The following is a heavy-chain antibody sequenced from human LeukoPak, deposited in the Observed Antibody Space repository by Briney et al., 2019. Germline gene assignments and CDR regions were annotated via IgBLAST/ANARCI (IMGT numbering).Heavy chain of an antibody. V-gene: IGHV1-69*13. J-gene: IGHJ5*02. CDR1: GGTFSSYA. Sequence: GASVKVSCKASGGTFSSYAISWVRQAPGQGLEWMGGIIPIFGTANYAQKFQGRVTITADESTSTAYMELSSLRSEDTAVYYCARVGRVQLLWFDPWGQGTLVTVSS. CDR2: IIPIFGTA. D-gene: IGHD1-1*01. CDR3: ARVGRVQLLWFDP.